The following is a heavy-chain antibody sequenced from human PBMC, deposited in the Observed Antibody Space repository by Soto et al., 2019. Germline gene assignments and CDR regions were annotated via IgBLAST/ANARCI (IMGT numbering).Heavy chain of an antibody. J-gene: IGHJ6*02. D-gene: IGHD3-3*01. CDR2: INHSGST. CDR3: ARNGSYYDFWSGYYFGGGMDV. Sequence: SETLSLTCAVYGGSFSGYYWSWIRPPPGKGLEWIGEINHSGSTNYNPSLKSRVTISVDTSKNQFSLKLSSVTAADTAVYYCARNGSYYDFWSGYYFGGGMDVWGQGTTVTVSS. CDR1: GGSFSGYY. V-gene: IGHV4-34*01.